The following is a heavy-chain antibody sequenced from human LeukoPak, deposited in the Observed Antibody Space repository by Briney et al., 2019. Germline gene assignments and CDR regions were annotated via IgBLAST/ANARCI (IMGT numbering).Heavy chain of an antibody. CDR1: GFTFSSYS. CDR2: ISSSSSTI. Sequence: PGGSLRLSCAASGFTFSSYSMNWVRQAPGKGLEWVSYISSSSSTIYYADSVKGRFTIFRDNAKNSLYLQMNSLRAEDTAVYYCARDAFDYGDSGYYFDYWGQGTLVTVSS. V-gene: IGHV3-48*04. CDR3: ARDAFDYGDSGYYFDY. D-gene: IGHD4-17*01. J-gene: IGHJ4*02.